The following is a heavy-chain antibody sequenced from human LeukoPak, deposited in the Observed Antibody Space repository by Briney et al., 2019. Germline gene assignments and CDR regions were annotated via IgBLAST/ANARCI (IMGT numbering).Heavy chain of an antibody. CDR1: GFTVSSNY. Sequence: GGSLRLSCAASGFTVSSNYMSWVRQAPGKGLEWVSVIYSGGSTYYADSVKGRFTISRDNSKNTLFLQMNSLRAEDTAVYYCAREESSATIDYWGQGTLVTVSS. CDR3: AREESSATIDY. V-gene: IGHV3-66*01. J-gene: IGHJ4*02. CDR2: IYSGGST.